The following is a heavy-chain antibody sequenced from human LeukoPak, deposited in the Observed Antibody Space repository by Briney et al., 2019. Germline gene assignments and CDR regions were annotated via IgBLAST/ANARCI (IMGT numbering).Heavy chain of an antibody. CDR1: GGSISSYY. D-gene: IGHD2-8*01. Sequence: SETLSLTCTVSGGSISSYYWSWIRQPPGKGLGWIGYIYYSGSTNYNPSLKSRVTISVDTSKNQFSLKLSSVTAADTAVYYCARATRLRGYFDYWGQGTLVTVSS. CDR2: IYYSGST. CDR3: ARATRLRGYFDY. J-gene: IGHJ4*02. V-gene: IGHV4-59*01.